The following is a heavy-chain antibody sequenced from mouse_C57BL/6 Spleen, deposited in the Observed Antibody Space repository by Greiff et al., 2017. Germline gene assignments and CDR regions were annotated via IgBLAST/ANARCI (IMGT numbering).Heavy chain of an antibody. CDR2: ILPGSGST. Sequence: VQLQESGAELMKPGASVKLSCKATGYTFTGSWIEWVKQRPGHGLEWIGEILPGSGSTNYTAKFKGKATFTADTSSNTAYLQLSSLTTEDSAIYCCARGGLGYAMDYWGQGTSVTVSS. CDR3: ARGGLGYAMDY. V-gene: IGHV1-9*01. D-gene: IGHD4-1*01. CDR1: GYTFTGSW. J-gene: IGHJ4*01.